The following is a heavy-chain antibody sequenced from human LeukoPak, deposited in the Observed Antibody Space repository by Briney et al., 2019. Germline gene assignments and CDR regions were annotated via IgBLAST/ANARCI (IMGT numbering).Heavy chain of an antibody. V-gene: IGHV1-2*02. D-gene: IGHD4-23*01. CDR2: ISPSSGGT. Sequence: ASVQVSCKASGYTFTVYYIHWVRQAPGQGFEWLGWISPSSGGTNYAQKFQGRVTMTSDTSINTAYMELSRLTFDDTAVYYCARDYGGNPYLDYWGQGTLVTVSP. CDR3: ARDYGGNPYLDY. CDR1: GYTFTVYY. J-gene: IGHJ4*02.